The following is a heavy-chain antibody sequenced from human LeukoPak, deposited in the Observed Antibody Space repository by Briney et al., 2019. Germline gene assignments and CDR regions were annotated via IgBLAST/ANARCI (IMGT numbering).Heavy chain of an antibody. J-gene: IGHJ2*01. V-gene: IGHV3-30*18. CDR1: GFTFSSYG. Sequence: GGSLRLSCAASGFTFSSYGMHGVRQAPGKGLEWVAVISYEGSNKYYADSVKGRFTISRDNSKNTLYMQKTNLRADDTAVYYCAKFAANWGIRQWYFDLWGRGTLVTVSS. CDR3: AKFAANWGIRQWYFDL. CDR2: ISYEGSNK. D-gene: IGHD7-27*01.